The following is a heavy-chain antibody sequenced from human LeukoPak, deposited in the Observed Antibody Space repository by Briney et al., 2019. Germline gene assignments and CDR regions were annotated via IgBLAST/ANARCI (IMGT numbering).Heavy chain of an antibody. V-gene: IGHV3-23*01. J-gene: IGHJ3*02. CDR1: GFTFSSYA. D-gene: IGHD2-2*02. Sequence: PGGSLRLSCAASGFTFSSYAMSWVRQAPGKGLEWVSAISGSGGSTYYADSVKGRFTISRDNSKNTLYLQMNSLRAEDKAVYYCAKDQGGNRYCSSTSCYTDDAFDIWGQGTMVTVSS. CDR2: ISGSGGST. CDR3: AKDQGGNRYCSSTSCYTDDAFDI.